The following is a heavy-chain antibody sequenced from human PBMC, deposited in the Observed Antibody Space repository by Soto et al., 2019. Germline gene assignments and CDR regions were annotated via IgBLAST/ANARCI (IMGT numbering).Heavy chain of an antibody. CDR3: ARRYCSGGSCLIDY. Sequence: ASVKVSCKASGYTFTSYDINWVRQATGQGLEWMGWMNPNSGNTNYAQKLQGRVTMTTDTSTSTAYMGLRSLRSDDTAVYYCARRYCSGGSCLIDYWGQGTLVTVSS. CDR2: MNPNSGNT. J-gene: IGHJ4*02. V-gene: IGHV1-18*01. D-gene: IGHD2-15*01. CDR1: GYTFTSYD.